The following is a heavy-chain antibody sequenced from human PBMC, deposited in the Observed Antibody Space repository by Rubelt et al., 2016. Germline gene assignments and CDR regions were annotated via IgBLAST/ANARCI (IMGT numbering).Heavy chain of an antibody. D-gene: IGHD4-17*01. CDR2: IIPILGIA. Sequence: KASGGTFSSYAISWVRQAPGQGLEWMGGIIPILGIANYAQKFQGRVTITADKSTSTAYMELSSLRSEDTAVYYCARYYGDYSYYYYGMDVWGQGTTVTVSS. V-gene: IGHV1-69*10. CDR1: GGTFSSYA. CDR3: ARYYGDYSYYYYGMDV. J-gene: IGHJ6*02.